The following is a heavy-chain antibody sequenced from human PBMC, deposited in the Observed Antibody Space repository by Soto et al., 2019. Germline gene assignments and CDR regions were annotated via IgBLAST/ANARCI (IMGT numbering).Heavy chain of an antibody. CDR3: ARVGSSSVVGHFDY. J-gene: IGHJ4*02. CDR2: INPNSGGT. Sequence: ASVKVSCKASGNTFTGYYMQWVRQAPGQGLEWMGWINPNSGGTNYAQKFQGRVTMTRDTSISTAYMELSRLRSDDTAVYYCARVGSSSVVGHFDYWGQGTLATVYS. CDR1: GNTFTGYY. D-gene: IGHD6-6*01. V-gene: IGHV1-2*02.